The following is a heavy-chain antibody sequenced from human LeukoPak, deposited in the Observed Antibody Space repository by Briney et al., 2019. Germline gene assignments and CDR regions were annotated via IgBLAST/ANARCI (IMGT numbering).Heavy chain of an antibody. Sequence: PGGSLRLSCTTSKFNFNSYGMTWVRQAPGKGLEWVSSISGSGGNTQYAASVQGRSTISRDNSKNTLYLQMNSLRAEDTAVYYCAKDPNGDYIGAFDIWGQGTMVTVSS. D-gene: IGHD4-17*01. V-gene: IGHV3-23*01. J-gene: IGHJ3*02. CDR2: ISGSGGNT. CDR3: AKDPNGDYIGAFDI. CDR1: KFNFNSYG.